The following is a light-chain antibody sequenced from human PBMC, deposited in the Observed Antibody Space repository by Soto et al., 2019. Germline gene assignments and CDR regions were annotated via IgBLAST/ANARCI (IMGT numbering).Light chain of an antibody. Sequence: QSVLTQPRSVSGSPGQSVTISCTGTSSDVGGYNYVSWYQQHPGKVPKLMIYDVSERPSGVPDRFSGSKSGNTASLTISGLQAEDEADYHCCSYSGSYTLMFGGGTQLTVL. CDR3: CSYSGSYTLM. CDR2: DVS. CDR1: SSDVGGYNY. V-gene: IGLV2-11*01. J-gene: IGLJ3*02.